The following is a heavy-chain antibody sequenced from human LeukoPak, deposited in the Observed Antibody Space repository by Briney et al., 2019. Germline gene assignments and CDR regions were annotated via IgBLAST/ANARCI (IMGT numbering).Heavy chain of an antibody. V-gene: IGHV3-23*01. CDR3: ASRSVAYAFDI. CDR1: GFTFSSYA. Sequence: GGSLRLSCAASGFTFSSYAMSWVRQAPGKGLEWVSAISGSGGSTYYADSVKGRFTVSRDSAQNSLYLQMNSLRADDTAVYYCASRSVAYAFDIWGQGTMVTVSS. J-gene: IGHJ3*02. D-gene: IGHD3-10*01. CDR2: ISGSGGST.